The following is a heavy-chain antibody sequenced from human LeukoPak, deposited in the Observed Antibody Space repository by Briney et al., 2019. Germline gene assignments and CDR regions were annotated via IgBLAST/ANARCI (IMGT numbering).Heavy chain of an antibody. Sequence: GGSLRLSCTVSGFTVSSNSMSGVRQAPGKGLEWVSFIYSDNTHYSDSVKGRFTISRDNSKNTLYLQMNSLRAEDTAVYYCARRAGAYLHPYDYWGQGTLVTVSS. V-gene: IGHV3-53*01. CDR3: ARRAGAYLHPYDY. CDR2: IYSDNT. CDR1: GFTVSSNS. J-gene: IGHJ4*02. D-gene: IGHD4/OR15-4a*01.